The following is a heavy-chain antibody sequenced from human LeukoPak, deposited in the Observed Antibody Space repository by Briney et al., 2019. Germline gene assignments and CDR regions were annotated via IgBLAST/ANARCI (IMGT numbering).Heavy chain of an antibody. CDR1: GYTFSSYG. J-gene: IGHJ4*02. CDR2: IRYDGSNK. CDR3: ATVGVSVAGYNFDY. D-gene: IGHD6-19*01. V-gene: IGHV3-30*02. Sequence: PGGSLRLSCAASGYTFSSYGMHWVRQAPGKGLEWVAFIRYDGSNKYYADSVKGRFTISRDNSKNTLYLQMNSLRAEDTAVYYCATVGVSVAGYNFDYWGQGTPVTVSS.